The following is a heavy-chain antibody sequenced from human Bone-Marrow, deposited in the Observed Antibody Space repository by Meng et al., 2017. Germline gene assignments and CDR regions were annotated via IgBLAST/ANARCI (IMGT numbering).Heavy chain of an antibody. V-gene: IGHV3-13*01. CDR1: GFTFSSYD. D-gene: IGHD2-2*01. Sequence: GESLKISCAASGFTFSSYDMHWVRQATGKGLEWVSAIGTAGDTYYPGSVKGRFTISRENAKNSLYLQMNSLRAGDTAVYYCATLLVVSGDDYWGQGTLVTVSS. CDR2: IGTAGDT. J-gene: IGHJ4*02. CDR3: ATLLVVSGDDY.